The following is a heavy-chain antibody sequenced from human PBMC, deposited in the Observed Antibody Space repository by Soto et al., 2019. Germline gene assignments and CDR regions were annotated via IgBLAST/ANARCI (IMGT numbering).Heavy chain of an antibody. V-gene: IGHV1-69*02. CDR1: GGTFSSYT. D-gene: IGHD6-19*01. J-gene: IGHJ4*02. CDR2: IIPILGIA. Sequence: GASVKVSCKASGGTFSSYTISWVRQAPGQGLEWMGRIIPILGIANYAQKIQGRVTITRDTSASTAYMELSSLRSEDTAVYYCARSFGVWLVDYWGQGTLVTVSS. CDR3: ARSFGVWLVDY.